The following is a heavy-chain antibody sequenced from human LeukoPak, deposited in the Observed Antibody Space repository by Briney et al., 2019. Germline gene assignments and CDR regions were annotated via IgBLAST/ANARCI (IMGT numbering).Heavy chain of an antibody. D-gene: IGHD3-10*01. V-gene: IGHV3-11*01. CDR2: ISSSGNTI. Sequence: GGSLRLSCAASGFTLCDYYMTWIRQAPGKGLEWVSHISSSGNTIYYADSVKGRFTISRDNAKNSLYLQMSSLRADDTAVYYCARENPYIVRGLIISPNDYWGQGTLVTVSS. CDR3: ARENPYIVRGLIISPNDY. CDR1: GFTLCDYY. J-gene: IGHJ4*02.